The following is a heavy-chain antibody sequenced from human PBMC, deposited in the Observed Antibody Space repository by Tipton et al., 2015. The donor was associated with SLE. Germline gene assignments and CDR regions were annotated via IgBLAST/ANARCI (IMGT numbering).Heavy chain of an antibody. V-gene: IGHV4-59*08. CDR1: DGSISSYY. Sequence: TLSLTCTVSDGSISSYYWSWIRQPPGKGLEWIGYIYYSGSTSYNPSLKSRVTISVDTSKKQFSLKLSSVTAADTAVYYCARVMITFGGVRDWGQGTLVTVSS. CDR3: ARVMITFGGVRD. CDR2: IYYSGST. D-gene: IGHD3-16*01. J-gene: IGHJ4*02.